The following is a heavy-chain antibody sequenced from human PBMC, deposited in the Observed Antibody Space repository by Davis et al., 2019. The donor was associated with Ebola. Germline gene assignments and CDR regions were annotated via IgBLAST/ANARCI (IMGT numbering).Heavy chain of an antibody. V-gene: IGHV1-24*01. CDR1: GYILTELS. CDR2: FDPQNNDI. CDR3: AAGGSRGGFDV. J-gene: IGHJ3*01. D-gene: IGHD1-26*01. Sequence: ASAQVSCKVSGYILTELSIHRVRQSPGQGLEWMGHFDPQNNDIIYAHKFEDRVTMTEDTSTHTAYMELSSLRSDDSAVYYCAAGGSRGGFDVWGQGTMVTVS.